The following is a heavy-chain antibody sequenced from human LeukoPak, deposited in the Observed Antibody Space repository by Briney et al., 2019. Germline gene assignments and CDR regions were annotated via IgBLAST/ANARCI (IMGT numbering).Heavy chain of an antibody. CDR1: GFTFSSYE. CDR3: AKYQTGTWTSYDSSDI. V-gene: IGHV3-21*01. Sequence: PGGSLRLSCAASGFTFSSYEMNWVRQAPGKGLEWVSSINGESTFKVYADSVKGRFTISRDNAKNSLYLQMDSLRAEDTAVYYCAKYQTGTWTSYDSSDIWGRGTLVTVSS. CDR2: INGESTFK. D-gene: IGHD1-7*01. J-gene: IGHJ3*02.